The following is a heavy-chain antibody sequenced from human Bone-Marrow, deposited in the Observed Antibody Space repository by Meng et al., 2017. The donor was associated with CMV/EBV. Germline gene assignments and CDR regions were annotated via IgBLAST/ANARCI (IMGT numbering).Heavy chain of an antibody. CDR3: ARGLTVTIDY. D-gene: IGHD4-17*01. Sequence: FCKASGHTLTGYYNRWVRQGRRQGLEWMRWINPNNSGTKCAQKFQGRVTMTRDTSISTAYIELSRLRSDDTAVYYCARGLTVTIDYWGQGTLVTVSS. CDR1: GHTLTGYY. V-gene: IGHV1-2*02. CDR2: INPNNSGT. J-gene: IGHJ4*02.